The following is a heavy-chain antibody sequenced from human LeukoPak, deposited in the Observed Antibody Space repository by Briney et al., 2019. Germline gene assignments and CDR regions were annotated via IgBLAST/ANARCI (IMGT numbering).Heavy chain of an antibody. D-gene: IGHD3-22*01. Sequence: GGSLRLSCAASGFTFSSYSMNWVRQAPGKGLEWVSSISSSSSYIYYADSVKGRFTISRDNAKNSLYLQMNSLRAEDTAVYYCARSYYDSSGYYYDPYFDYWGQGTWSPSPQ. J-gene: IGHJ4*02. CDR1: GFTFSSYS. V-gene: IGHV3-21*01. CDR2: ISSSSSYI. CDR3: ARSYYDSSGYYYDPYFDY.